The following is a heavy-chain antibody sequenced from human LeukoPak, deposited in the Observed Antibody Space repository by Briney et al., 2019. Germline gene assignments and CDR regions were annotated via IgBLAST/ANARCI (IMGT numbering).Heavy chain of an antibody. Sequence: GRSLRLSCAASGFTFSSYGMHWVRQAPGKGLEWVAVMSYDGSNKYYADSVKGRFTISRDNSKNTLYLQMNSLRAEDTAVYYCAKASDSSGFFDYWGQGTLVTVSS. CDR2: MSYDGSNK. J-gene: IGHJ4*02. V-gene: IGHV3-30*18. CDR3: AKASDSSGFFDY. D-gene: IGHD3-22*01. CDR1: GFTFSSYG.